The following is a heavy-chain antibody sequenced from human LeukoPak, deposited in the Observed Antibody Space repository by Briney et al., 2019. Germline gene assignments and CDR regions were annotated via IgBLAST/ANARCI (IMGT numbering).Heavy chain of an antibody. D-gene: IGHD3-10*01. CDR2: IIPILGIA. J-gene: IGHJ4*02. CDR1: GYTFTSYY. CDR3: ARSFGSGFVY. Sequence: GASVKVSCKASGYTFTSYYVHWVRQAPGQGLEWMGRIIPILGIANYAQKFQGRVTITADESTSTAYMELSSLRSEDTAVYYCARSFGSGFVYWGQGTLVTVSS. V-gene: IGHV1-69*02.